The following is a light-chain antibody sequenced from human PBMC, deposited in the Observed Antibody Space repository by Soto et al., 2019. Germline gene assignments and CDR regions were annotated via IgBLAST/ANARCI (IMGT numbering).Light chain of an antibody. CDR3: QQSYSTLWT. CDR2: AAS. CDR1: QSISSY. Sequence: DIQMTQSPSSLSASVGDRVTITCRASQSISSYLNWYQQKPGKAPKLLIYAASSLQTGVTSRFSGIGSGTDFTLTISSLQPEDFATYYRQQSYSTLWTFGQGTKVEIK. V-gene: IGKV1-39*01. J-gene: IGKJ1*01.